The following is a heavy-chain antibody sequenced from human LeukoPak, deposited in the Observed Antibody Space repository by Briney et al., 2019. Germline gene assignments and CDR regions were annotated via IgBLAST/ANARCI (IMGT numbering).Heavy chain of an antibody. CDR3: ARDQGNGYYITWFDP. CDR1: GYTFTGYY. D-gene: IGHD3-22*01. V-gene: IGHV1-2*02. J-gene: IGHJ5*02. CDR2: INPNNGGT. Sequence: GASVKVSCKASGYTFTGYYMHWVRQAPGQGPKWMGWINPNNGGTKLAQKFQGRVTMTTDTSITTAYMELSKLTSDDTAMYYCARDQGNGYYITWFDPWGQGTLVTVSS.